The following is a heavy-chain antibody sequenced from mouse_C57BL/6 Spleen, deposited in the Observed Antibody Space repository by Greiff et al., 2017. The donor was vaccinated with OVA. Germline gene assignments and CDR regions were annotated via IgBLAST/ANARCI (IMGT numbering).Heavy chain of an antibody. CDR2: IYPGDGDT. CDR1: GYAFSSSW. D-gene: IGHD2-2*01. Sequence: QVQLQQSGPELVKPGASVKISCKASGYAFSSSWMNWVKQRPGKGLEWIGRIYPGDGDTNYNGKFKGKATLTADKSSSTAYMQLSSLTSEDSAVYCCARIYYGYEGFAYWGQGTLVTVSA. V-gene: IGHV1-82*01. J-gene: IGHJ3*01. CDR3: ARIYYGYEGFAY.